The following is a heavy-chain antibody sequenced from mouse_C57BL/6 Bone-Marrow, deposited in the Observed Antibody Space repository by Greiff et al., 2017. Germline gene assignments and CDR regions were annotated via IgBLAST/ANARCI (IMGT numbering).Heavy chain of an antibody. CDR3: ARGYDYDYAMDY. CDR2: INTNYGTT. V-gene: IGHV1-39*01. Sequence: EVQLQESGPELVKPGASVKISCKASGYSFTDYNMNWVKQSNGKSLEWIGVINTNYGTTSYNQKFKGKATLTVDQSSSTAYMQLNSLTSEDSAVSYCARGYDYDYAMDYWGQGTSVTVSS. D-gene: IGHD2-4*01. J-gene: IGHJ4*01. CDR1: GYSFTDYN.